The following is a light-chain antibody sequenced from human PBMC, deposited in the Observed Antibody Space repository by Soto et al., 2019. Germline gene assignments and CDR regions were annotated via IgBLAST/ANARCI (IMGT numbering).Light chain of an antibody. CDR2: GVS. J-gene: IGKJ1*01. CDR3: QQHGTSPRT. CDR1: HRLSASD. Sequence: EIVMTHSPATLSVSPGERATLSCRASHRLSASDIAWYQQKPGQAPKFLIYGVSSRATGIPDRFSGSGSGTDFTLIISRLEPEDFAVYYCQQHGTSPRTFGHGTKVDI. V-gene: IGKV3-20*01.